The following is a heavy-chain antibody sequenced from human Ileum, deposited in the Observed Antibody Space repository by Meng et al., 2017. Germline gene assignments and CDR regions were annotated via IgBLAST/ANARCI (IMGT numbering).Heavy chain of an antibody. CDR3: ARDHWGSLDY. V-gene: IGHV4-61*08. J-gene: IGHJ4*02. CDR1: GGPVSTSDYQ. CDR2: AGT. D-gene: IGHD7-27*01. Sequence: VQLQESGPGLGRPSATLSLICTVSGGPVSTSDYQWGWIRQPPGKGLEWIGYAGTNYNPSLKSRVTISVDTSKRQFSLKLTSVTAADTAVYYCARDHWGSLDYWGQGILVTASS.